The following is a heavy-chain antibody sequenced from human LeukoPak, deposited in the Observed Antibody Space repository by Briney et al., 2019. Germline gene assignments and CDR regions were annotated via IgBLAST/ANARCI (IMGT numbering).Heavy chain of an antibody. D-gene: IGHD3-22*01. J-gene: IGHJ4*02. V-gene: IGHV3-15*01. Sequence: GGSLRLSCAASGFTFNNAWMSWVRQAPGKGLEWVGLIKSKTDGGTTDYAAPVKGRFSISRDDSKNSLYLQMNSLKTEDTAVYYCARCFYDSSGFPYDHWGQGTLVTVSS. CDR2: IKSKTDGGTT. CDR3: ARCFYDSSGFPYDH. CDR1: GFTFNNAW.